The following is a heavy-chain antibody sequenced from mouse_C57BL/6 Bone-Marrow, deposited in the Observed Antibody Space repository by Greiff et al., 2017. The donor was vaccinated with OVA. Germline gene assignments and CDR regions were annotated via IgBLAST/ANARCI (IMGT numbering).Heavy chain of an antibody. CDR2: INPSSGYT. CDR3: HYYYGSSYDY. CDR1: GYTFTSYW. V-gene: IGHV1-7*01. Sequence: QVHVKQSGAELAKPGASVKLSCKASGYTFTSYWMHWVKQRPGQGLEWIGYINPSSGYTKYNQKFKDKATLTADKSSSTAYMQLSSLTYEDSAVYYCHYYYGSSYDYWGQGTTLTVSS. J-gene: IGHJ2*01. D-gene: IGHD1-1*01.